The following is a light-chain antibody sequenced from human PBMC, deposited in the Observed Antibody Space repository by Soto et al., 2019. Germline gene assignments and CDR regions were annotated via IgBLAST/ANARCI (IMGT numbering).Light chain of an antibody. V-gene: IGKV3-11*01. J-gene: IGKJ4*01. CDR2: EAS. CDR3: QQHINWPLT. CDR1: QSVSSN. Sequence: EIVLTQSPGTLSLSPGERTTLSCRASQSVSSNFLDWYQQKPGQAPRLLIYEASNRATGIPARFSGSGSGADFTLTISSLEPEDFALYYCQQHINWPLTFGGGTKVDIK.